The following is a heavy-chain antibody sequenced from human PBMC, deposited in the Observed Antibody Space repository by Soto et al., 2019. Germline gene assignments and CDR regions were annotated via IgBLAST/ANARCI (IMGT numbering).Heavy chain of an antibody. V-gene: IGHV3-23*01. CDR3: AKVVVPAPNPYYYYYDMDV. CDR1: GFTFSSYA. Sequence: GGSLRLSCAASGFTFSSYAMSWVRQAPGKGLEWVSAISGSGGSTYYADSVKGRFTISRDNSKNTLYLQMNSLRAEDTAVYYCAKVVVPAPNPYYYYYDMDVWGQGTTVTVSS. D-gene: IGHD2-2*01. CDR2: ISGSGGST. J-gene: IGHJ6*02.